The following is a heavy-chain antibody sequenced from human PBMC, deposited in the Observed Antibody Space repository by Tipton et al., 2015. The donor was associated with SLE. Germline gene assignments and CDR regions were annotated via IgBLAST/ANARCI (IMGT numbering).Heavy chain of an antibody. Sequence: TLSLICAVYGGSFSGYYWSWIRQPPGKGLEWIGEINHSGSTNYNPSLKSRVTISVDTSKNQFSLKLSSVTAADTAVYYCARGGGSYWFDPWGQGTLVTVSS. CDR2: INHSGST. V-gene: IGHV4-34*01. CDR3: ARGGGSYWFDP. D-gene: IGHD1-26*01. CDR1: GGSFSGYY. J-gene: IGHJ5*02.